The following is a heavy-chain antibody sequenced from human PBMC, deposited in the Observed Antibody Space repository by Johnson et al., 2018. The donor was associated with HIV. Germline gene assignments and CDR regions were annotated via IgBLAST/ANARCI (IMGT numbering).Heavy chain of an antibody. Sequence: QMLLVESGGGVVQPGTSLRLSCTASGFAFSSYALHWVRQAPGKGLEWVAVISYDGRDAYYADSVKGRFTSSRDNSKNTLYLQMNSLRPEDTAVYYCATRDPTHRPGVFDIWGQGTMVTVSS. CDR2: ISYDGRDA. V-gene: IGHV3-30*04. CDR1: GFAFSSYA. J-gene: IGHJ3*02. CDR3: ATRDPTHRPGVFDI. D-gene: IGHD1-14*01.